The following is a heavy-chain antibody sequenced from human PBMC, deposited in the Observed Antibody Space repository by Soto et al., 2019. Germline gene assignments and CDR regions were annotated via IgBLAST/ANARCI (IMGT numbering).Heavy chain of an antibody. CDR2: SRNKANSYTT. CDR1: GFTFSDHY. CDR3: TRSSGTYRYFDL. V-gene: IGHV3-72*01. D-gene: IGHD1-26*01. Sequence: PGGSLRLSCAASGFTFSDHYMDWVRQAPGKGLEWVARSRNKANSYTTEYAASVKGRFTISRDNSQNSLSLQMNSLKSEDTAVYYCTRSSGTYRYFDLWGRGTLVTVSS. J-gene: IGHJ2*01.